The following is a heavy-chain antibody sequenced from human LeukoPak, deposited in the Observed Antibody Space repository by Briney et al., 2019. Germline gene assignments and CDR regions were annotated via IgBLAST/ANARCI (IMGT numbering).Heavy chain of an antibody. CDR3: ATYSSLNRREFQY. V-gene: IGHV3-9*01. CDR1: GFTFDDYA. J-gene: IGHJ1*01. CDR2: ISWSSGSL. Sequence: PGGSLRLSCTASGFTFDDYAMHWVRQAPGKGREWVSGISWSSGSLGYADSVKGRFIISRDNAKNCLYLQMNSLRAEDTAVYYCATYSSLNRREFQYWGQGTLLTVSS. D-gene: IGHD3-22*01.